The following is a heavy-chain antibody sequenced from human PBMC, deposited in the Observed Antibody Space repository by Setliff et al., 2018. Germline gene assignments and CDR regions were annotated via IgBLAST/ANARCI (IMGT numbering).Heavy chain of an antibody. CDR1: GYTFTAYH. D-gene: IGHD2-2*01. V-gene: IGHV1-2*02. J-gene: IGHJ4*02. CDR2: INPNSGGT. Sequence: ASVKVSCKASGYTFTAYHMHWVRQAPGQGLEWMGWINPNSGGTNYAQKFQGRVTMTTDTSTATAYLELRSLRSGDTAVYYCSRLVRYCTRTSCQRASGEDYWGQGTLVTVSS. CDR3: SRLVRYCTRTSCQRASGEDY.